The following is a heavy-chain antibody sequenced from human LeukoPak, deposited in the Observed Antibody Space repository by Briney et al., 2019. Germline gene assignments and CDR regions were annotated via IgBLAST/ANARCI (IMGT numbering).Heavy chain of an antibody. Sequence: PSETLSLTCAVYGGSFSGYYWSWIRQPPGKGLEWIGEINHSGSTNYNPSLKSRVTISVDTSKNQFSLKLSSVTAADTAVYCCAWGVVTAINWGQGTLVTVSS. J-gene: IGHJ4*02. CDR1: GGSFSGYY. CDR2: INHSGST. D-gene: IGHD2-21*02. CDR3: AWGVVTAIN. V-gene: IGHV4-34*01.